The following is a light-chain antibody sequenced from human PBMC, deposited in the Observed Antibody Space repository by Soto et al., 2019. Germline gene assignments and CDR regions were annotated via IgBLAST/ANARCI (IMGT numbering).Light chain of an antibody. Sequence: TQAPGAVSLSPGPIGTLPCKASQSLNSFYLAWYQQKPGQAPRLLIYGSSNRATGIPDRFSGSGSGTDFTPTISRLDPEDFAVYYCQQYDISPRTFGQGTKV. CDR3: QQYDISPRT. V-gene: IGKV3-20*01. CDR2: GSS. J-gene: IGKJ1*01. CDR1: QSLNSFY.